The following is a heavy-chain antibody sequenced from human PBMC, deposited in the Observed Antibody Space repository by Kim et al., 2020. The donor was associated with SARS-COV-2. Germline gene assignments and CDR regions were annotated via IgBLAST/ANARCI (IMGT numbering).Heavy chain of an antibody. V-gene: IGHV4-61*01. CDR3: ARAPHDCWSGYRFGLDV. Sequence: SETLSLTCTVSGGSVSSGSCYWSWIRQPPGKGLEWIGNNNDSGSTNYNPSLKSRVTISVATSKNQLSLRLSSVTAAATAVYYCARAPHDCWSGYRFGLDVWGQGTTVTVSS. J-gene: IGHJ6*02. CDR1: GGSVSSGSCY. D-gene: IGHD3-3*01. CDR2: NNDSGST.